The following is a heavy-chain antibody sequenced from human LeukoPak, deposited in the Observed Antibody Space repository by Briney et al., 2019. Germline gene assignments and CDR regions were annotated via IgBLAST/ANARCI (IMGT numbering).Heavy chain of an antibody. CDR2: ISAYNGNT. J-gene: IGHJ4*02. CDR3: ARTSYYDILTGYYSPQFDY. CDR1: GYTFTSYG. D-gene: IGHD3-9*01. V-gene: IGHV1-18*04. Sequence: GASVKVSCKASGYTFTSYGISWVRQAPGQGLEWMGRISAYNGNTNYAQKLQGRVTMTTDTSTSTAYMELRSLRSDDTAVYYCARTSYYDILTGYYSPQFDYWGQGTLVTVSS.